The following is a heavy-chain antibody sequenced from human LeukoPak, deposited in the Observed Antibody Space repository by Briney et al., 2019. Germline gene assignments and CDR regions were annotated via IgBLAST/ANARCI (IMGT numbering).Heavy chain of an antibody. CDR3: ARDRSVGLGTSYYNYGVDV. D-gene: IGHD1-7*01. CDR1: GASISTSGSY. V-gene: IGHV4-31*03. J-gene: IGHJ6*02. Sequence: PSQTLSLTCTVSGASISTSGSYWTWIRQHPGKGLEWIEYIYYTGNIYYNPSLKSRVTMSVDTSKNQFSLKLSSVTAADTAVYYCARDRSVGLGTSYYNYGVDVWGQGTSVTVSS. CDR2: IYYTGNI.